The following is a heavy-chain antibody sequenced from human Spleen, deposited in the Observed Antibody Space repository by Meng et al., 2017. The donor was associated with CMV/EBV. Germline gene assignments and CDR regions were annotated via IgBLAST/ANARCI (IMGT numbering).Heavy chain of an antibody. CDR1: GHTFNSYG. CDR2: ISSYNSNT. J-gene: IGHJ5*02. CDR3: VTIAYCGGDCYQIHPLYDH. Sequence: ASVKVSCKASGHTFNSYGITWVRQAPGQGLEWVGWISSYNSNTNYAQKLQGRVTLTTDTSTSIAYMELRSLRSDDTAVYYCVTIAYCGGDCYQIHPLYDHWGQGTLVTVSS. V-gene: IGHV1-18*01. D-gene: IGHD2-21*01.